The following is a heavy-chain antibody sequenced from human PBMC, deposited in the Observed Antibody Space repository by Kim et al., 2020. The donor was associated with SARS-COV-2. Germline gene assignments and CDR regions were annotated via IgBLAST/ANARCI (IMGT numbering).Heavy chain of an antibody. D-gene: IGHD2-21*02. V-gene: IGHV2-5*01. J-gene: IGHJ4*02. Sequence: YSPALKGRLTITKDTSKNQVVLTMTNMDPVDTATYYCAHRLDGGNSFFDYWGQGTLVTVSS. CDR3: AHRLDGGNSFFDY.